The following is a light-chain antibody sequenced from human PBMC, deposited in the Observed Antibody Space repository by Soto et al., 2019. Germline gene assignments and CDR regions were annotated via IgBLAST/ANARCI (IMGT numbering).Light chain of an antibody. Sequence: QSVLTQPPSVSGAPGQRVTISCTGSSSNIGAGYDVHWYQQLPGTAPKLLIYGNGSRPSGVPDRFSGSESGTSASLAITGLQAEDEADYYCQSYDSSLSGSEVFGTGTKVTVL. CDR1: SSNIGAGYD. CDR3: QSYDSSLSGSEV. CDR2: GNG. J-gene: IGLJ1*01. V-gene: IGLV1-40*01.